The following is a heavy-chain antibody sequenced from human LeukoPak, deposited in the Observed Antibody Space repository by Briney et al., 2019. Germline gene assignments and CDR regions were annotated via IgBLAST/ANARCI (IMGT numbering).Heavy chain of an antibody. Sequence: PGGSLRLSCAASGFTFSSYSMNWVRQAPGKGLERVSSISSSSSYIYYADSVKGRFTISRDNAKNSLYLQMNGLRAEDTAVYYCARAISSSWSGRDYGMDVWGQGTTVTVSS. V-gene: IGHV3-21*01. CDR1: GFTFSSYS. CDR2: ISSSSSYI. CDR3: ARAISSSWSGRDYGMDV. J-gene: IGHJ6*02. D-gene: IGHD6-13*01.